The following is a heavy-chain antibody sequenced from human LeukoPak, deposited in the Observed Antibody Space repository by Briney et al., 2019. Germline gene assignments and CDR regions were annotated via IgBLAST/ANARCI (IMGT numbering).Heavy chain of an antibody. CDR3: ARLREIPVFGVVTKSTSYFDY. V-gene: IGHV3-21*01. CDR1: EFSVGSNY. Sequence: KPGGSLRLSCAASEFSVGSNYMTWVRQAPGKGLEWVSSISSSSLYIYYADSVKGRFTISRDNSKNSLYLQMNSLRAEDTAVYYCARLREIPVFGVVTKSTSYFDYWGQGTLVTVSS. J-gene: IGHJ4*02. CDR2: ISSSSLYI. D-gene: IGHD3-3*01.